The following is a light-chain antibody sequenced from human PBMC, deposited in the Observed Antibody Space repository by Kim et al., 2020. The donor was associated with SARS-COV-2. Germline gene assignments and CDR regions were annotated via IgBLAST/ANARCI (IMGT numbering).Light chain of an antibody. CDR3: SSSTSSTSVFV. CDR1: SSDVGGYNY. CDR2: DVS. V-gene: IGLV2-14*03. Sequence: QSALTQPASVSGSPGQSITISCTGTSSDVGGYNYVSWYQQHPGKAPKLMIYDVSNRPSGVSNRFSGSKSGNTASLTISGLQAEDEADYYCSSSTSSTSVFVFGTGTKVTVL. J-gene: IGLJ1*01.